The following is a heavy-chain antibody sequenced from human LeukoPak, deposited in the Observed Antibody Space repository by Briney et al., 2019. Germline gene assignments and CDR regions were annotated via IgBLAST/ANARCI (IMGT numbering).Heavy chain of an antibody. V-gene: IGHV3-23*01. D-gene: IGHD3-22*01. CDR3: AKAGMIVVVITHFDY. CDR1: GFTFSSYA. CDR2: ISGSGGST. J-gene: IGHJ4*02. Sequence: GGSLRLSCAASGFTFSSYAMSWVRQAPGKGLEWVSAISGSGGSTYYADSMKGRFTISRDNSKNTLYLQMNSLRAEDTAVYYCAKAGMIVVVITHFDYWGQGTLVTVSS.